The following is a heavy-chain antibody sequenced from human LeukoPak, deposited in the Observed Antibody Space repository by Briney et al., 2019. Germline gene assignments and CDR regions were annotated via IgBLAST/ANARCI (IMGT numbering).Heavy chain of an antibody. CDR3: AREVVAAAGTVDY. J-gene: IGHJ4*02. Sequence: PSETLSLTCTVSGGSISPYYWSWIRQPPGKGLEWIGYIYYSGSTNYNPSLKSRVTISVDTSKNQFSLKLSSVTAADTAVYYCAREVVAAAGTVDYWGQGALVIVSS. V-gene: IGHV4-59*01. CDR2: IYYSGST. D-gene: IGHD6-13*01. CDR1: GGSISPYY.